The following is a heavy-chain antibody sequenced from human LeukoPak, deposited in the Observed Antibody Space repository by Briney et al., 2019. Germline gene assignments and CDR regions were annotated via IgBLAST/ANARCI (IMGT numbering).Heavy chain of an antibody. CDR3: AKPAMDV. J-gene: IGHJ6*03. Sequence: GGSLRLSCAASGFNFNNYGMHWVRQAPGKGLEWVAVISYDGSNKYYADSVKGRFTISRDNSKNTLYLQMNSLRAEDTAVYYCAKPAMDVWGKGTTVTVSS. V-gene: IGHV3-30*18. CDR1: GFNFNNYG. CDR2: ISYDGSNK.